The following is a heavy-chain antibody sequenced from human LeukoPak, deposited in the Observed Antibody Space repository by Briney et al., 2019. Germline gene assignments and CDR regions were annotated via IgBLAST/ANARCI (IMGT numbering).Heavy chain of an antibody. Sequence: GGYLRLYCAASGFSFSSHGMSWVRQAPGKGPEWVSSISSGSDYTFYADSVKGRFTISRDNSKNTLYLQMNSLRAGDTAIYYCAKIGVIGNWYYDVWGRGTRVTVSS. CDR3: AKIGVIGNWYYDV. CDR2: ISSGSDYT. CDR1: GFSFSSHG. V-gene: IGHV3-23*01. D-gene: IGHD3-10*01. J-gene: IGHJ2*01.